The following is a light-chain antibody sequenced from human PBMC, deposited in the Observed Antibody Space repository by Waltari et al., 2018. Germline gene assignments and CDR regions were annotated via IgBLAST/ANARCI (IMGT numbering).Light chain of an antibody. Sequence: AIRITQSPSSLSASTGDRVTITCRARQGISSYLAWYQQKPGKAPKLLIYAASTLQSGVPSRFSGSGSGTDFTLTISCLQSEDFATYYCQQYYSYPPVTFGGGTKVEIK. CDR1: QGISSY. V-gene: IGKV1-8*01. CDR3: QQYYSYPPVT. J-gene: IGKJ4*01. CDR2: AAS.